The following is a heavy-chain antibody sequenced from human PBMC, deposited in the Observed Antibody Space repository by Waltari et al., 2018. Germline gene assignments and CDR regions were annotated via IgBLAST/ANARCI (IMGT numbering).Heavy chain of an antibody. CDR1: GFPFRDYA. V-gene: IGHV3-23*01. CDR2: ISGSGDSP. D-gene: IGHD4-17*01. Sequence: VHLLESGGGLIQPGGSLRLSGAAFGFPFRDYAMSGVRQAPGKGLEWVSAISGSGDSPYYAESLKGRFTISRDNSKNTLYLQMNSLTADDTAVYFCARALTTPNDYWGQGTLVTVSS. CDR3: ARALTTPNDY. J-gene: IGHJ4*02.